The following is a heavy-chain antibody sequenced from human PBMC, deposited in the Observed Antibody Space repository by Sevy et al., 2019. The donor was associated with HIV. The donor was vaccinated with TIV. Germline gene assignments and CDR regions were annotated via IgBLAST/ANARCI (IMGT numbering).Heavy chain of an antibody. D-gene: IGHD3-10*02. CDR3: ANDLTTLFSPINFDY. CDR1: GFTFSSYA. CDR2: ISGSGGST. Sequence: GGSLRLSCAASGFTFSSYAMSWVRQAPGKGLEWVSAISGSGGSTYYADSVKGRFTISRDNSKNTLYLQMNSLRAEDTAVYYCANDLTTLFSPINFDYWGQGTLVTVSS. V-gene: IGHV3-23*01. J-gene: IGHJ4*02.